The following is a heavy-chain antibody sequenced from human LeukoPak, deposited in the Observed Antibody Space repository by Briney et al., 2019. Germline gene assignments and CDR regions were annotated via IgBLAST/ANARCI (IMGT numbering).Heavy chain of an antibody. V-gene: IGHV1-69*05. Sequence: GASVKVSCKASGGTFSSYAISWVRQAPGQGLEWMGRIIPIFGTANYAQKFQGRVTITTDESTSTAYMELSSLRPEDTAVYYCARDFNYYGSGSYSPFDISGQGTMVTVSS. J-gene: IGHJ3*02. CDR3: ARDFNYYGSGSYSPFDI. CDR2: IIPIFGTA. D-gene: IGHD3-10*01. CDR1: GGTFSSYA.